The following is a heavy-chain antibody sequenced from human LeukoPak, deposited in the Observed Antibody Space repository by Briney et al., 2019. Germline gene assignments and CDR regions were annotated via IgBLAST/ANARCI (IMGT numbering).Heavy chain of an antibody. J-gene: IGHJ4*02. D-gene: IGHD3-22*01. V-gene: IGHV1-69*13. CDR1: GGTFSSYA. Sequence: SVKVCCKASGGTFSSYAISWVRQAPGQGLEWMGGIIPIFGTANYAQKFQGRVTITADESTSTAYMELSSLRSEDTAVYYCARGIRYYYDSSAGYWGQGTLVTVSS. CDR3: ARGIRYYYDSSAGY. CDR2: IIPIFGTA.